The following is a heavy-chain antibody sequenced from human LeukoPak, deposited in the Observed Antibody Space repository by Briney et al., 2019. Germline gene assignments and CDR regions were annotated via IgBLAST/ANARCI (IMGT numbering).Heavy chain of an antibody. J-gene: IGHJ4*02. V-gene: IGHV4-39*01. CDR3: ARYPYYYESDGFYHAAPFDY. CDR2: ISYPGTT. CDR1: GGTISSSHYY. D-gene: IGHD3-22*01. Sequence: PSETLSLTCAVYGGTISSSHYYWAWVRQPPGKGLEWIGSISYPGTTYSNPSLKSRVTMSVDTSKNHFSLKLTSVTAADTAVYFCARYPYYYESDGFYHAAPFDYWGQGTLVAVSS.